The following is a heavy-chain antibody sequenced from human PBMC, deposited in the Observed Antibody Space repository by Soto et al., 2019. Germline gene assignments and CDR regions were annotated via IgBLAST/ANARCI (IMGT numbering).Heavy chain of an antibody. V-gene: IGHV3-23*01. CDR2: ISGSGGST. CDR3: AKTLGYCSSSSCSRDYYYYYGMDI. D-gene: IGHD2-15*01. J-gene: IGHJ6*02. CDR1: GFTFSSYA. Sequence: EVQLLESGGGLVQPGGSLRLSCAASGFTFSSYAMSWVRQAPGKGLEWVSAISGSGGSTYYADSVKGRFTISRDNSKNTLYLQMNSLRAEDTAVYYCAKTLGYCSSSSCSRDYYYYYGMDIWGQGTTVTVSS.